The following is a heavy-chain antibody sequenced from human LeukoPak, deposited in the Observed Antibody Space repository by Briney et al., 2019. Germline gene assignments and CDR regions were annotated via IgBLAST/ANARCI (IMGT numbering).Heavy chain of an antibody. Sequence: SVKVSCKASGYTFTSYGISWVRQAPGQGLEWMGGIIPIFGTTNYAQKFQGRVTITTDESTSTAYMELSSLRSEDTAVYYCARGGSFYYYYMDVWDKGTTVTVSS. CDR3: ARGGSFYYYYMDV. D-gene: IGHD5-12*01. J-gene: IGHJ6*03. V-gene: IGHV1-69*05. CDR2: IIPIFGTT. CDR1: GYTFTSYG.